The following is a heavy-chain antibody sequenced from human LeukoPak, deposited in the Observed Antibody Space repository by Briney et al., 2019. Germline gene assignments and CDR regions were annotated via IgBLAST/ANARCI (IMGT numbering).Heavy chain of an antibody. CDR2: ISTNSDIR. CDR3: ARGWDVMNNCFDP. V-gene: IGHV1-18*01. Sequence: ASVKVSCKASGYTFTNYGISWVRQAPGQGLEWMGWISTNSDIRTYAQTLQGRFTMTTDTATTTAYMELNSLTFDDTAVYYCARGWDVMNNCFDPWGQGTPVTVSS. CDR1: GYTFTNYG. J-gene: IGHJ5*02. D-gene: IGHD1-26*01.